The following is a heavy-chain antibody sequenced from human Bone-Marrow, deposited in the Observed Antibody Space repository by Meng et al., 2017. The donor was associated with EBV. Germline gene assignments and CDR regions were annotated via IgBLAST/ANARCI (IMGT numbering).Heavy chain of an antibody. V-gene: IGHV3-74*01. CDR2: INTDGSRA. Sequence: EVQLVESGGGLVQPGGSLRLSFAASGFTFSSYWMHWVRQAPGKGLVWVSRINTDGSRANYADSVKGRFTISRDNAKNTLYLQMNSLRAEDTAVYYCARDPPNWSGNSIDYWAREPWSPSPQ. CDR1: GFTFSSYW. J-gene: IGHJ4*02. CDR3: ARDPPNWSGNSIDY. D-gene: IGHD3-3*01.